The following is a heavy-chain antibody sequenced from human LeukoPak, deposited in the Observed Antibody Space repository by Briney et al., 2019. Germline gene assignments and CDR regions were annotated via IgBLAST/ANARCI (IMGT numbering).Heavy chain of an antibody. CDR2: INPNNDGT. J-gene: IGHJ4*02. V-gene: IGHV1-2*02. CDR1: GYTFTDYY. CDR3: ARGIADY. D-gene: IGHD2-21*01. Sequence: GAPAKVSCKASGYTFTDYYIHWVRQAPGQGLEWMGWINPNNDGTNYAQKFQGRVTMTRDTSISTAYMELTRLRSDDTAVYYCARGIADYWGQGTLVTVSS.